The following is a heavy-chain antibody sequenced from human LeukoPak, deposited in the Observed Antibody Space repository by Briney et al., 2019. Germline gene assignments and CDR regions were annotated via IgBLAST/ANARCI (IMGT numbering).Heavy chain of an antibody. Sequence: ASVKVSCKASGFTFTSSAVQWVRQARGQRLEWIGWIVVGSGNTNYAQKFQERVTITRDMSTSTAYMELSSLRSEDTAVYYCARVPSPYYDFWSGYSHYYYYGMDVWGQGTTVTVSS. CDR1: GFTFTSSA. CDR3: ARVPSPYYDFWSGYSHYYYYGMDV. J-gene: IGHJ6*02. V-gene: IGHV1-58*01. D-gene: IGHD3-3*01. CDR2: IVVGSGNT.